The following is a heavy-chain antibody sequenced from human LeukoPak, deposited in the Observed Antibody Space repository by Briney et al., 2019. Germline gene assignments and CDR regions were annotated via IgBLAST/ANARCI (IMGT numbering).Heavy chain of an antibody. V-gene: IGHV3-30-3*01. Sequence: GGSLRLSCAASGFTFSSYAMHWVRQAPGKGLEWVAVISYDGSNKYYADSVKGRFTISRDNSKNTLYLQMNSLRAEDTAVYYCARGGQQLVPYYYYYYYMDVWGKGTTVTVSS. CDR3: ARGGQQLVPYYYYYYYMDV. CDR2: ISYDGSNK. CDR1: GFTFSSYA. J-gene: IGHJ6*03. D-gene: IGHD6-13*01.